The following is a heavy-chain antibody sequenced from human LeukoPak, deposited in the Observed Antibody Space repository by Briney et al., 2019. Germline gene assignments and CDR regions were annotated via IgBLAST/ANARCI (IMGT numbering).Heavy chain of an antibody. CDR2: IYTSGST. Sequence: PSETLSLTCTVSGGSISSYYWSWIRQPAGKGLEWIGRIYTSGSTNYNPSLKSRVTMSVDTSKNQFSLKLSSVTAADTAVYYCARGPATMARGVIILSGFDPWGQGTLVTVSS. D-gene: IGHD3-10*01. CDR3: ARGPATMARGVIILSGFDP. J-gene: IGHJ5*02. CDR1: GGSISSYY. V-gene: IGHV4-4*07.